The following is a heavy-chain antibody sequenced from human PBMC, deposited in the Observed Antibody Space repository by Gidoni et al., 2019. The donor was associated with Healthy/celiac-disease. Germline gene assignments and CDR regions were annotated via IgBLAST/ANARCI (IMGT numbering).Heavy chain of an antibody. CDR3: ARVKRRGYCSSTSCYDGMDV. D-gene: IGHD2-2*01. Sequence: QVQLVESGGGVVQPGRSLRLSCAASGFTFSSYAMHWVRQAPGKGLEWVAVISYDGSNKYYADSVKGRFTISRDNSKNTLYLQMNSLRAEDTAVYYCARVKRRGYCSSTSCYDGMDVWGQGTTVTVSS. CDR1: GFTFSSYA. CDR2: ISYDGSNK. V-gene: IGHV3-30-3*01. J-gene: IGHJ6*02.